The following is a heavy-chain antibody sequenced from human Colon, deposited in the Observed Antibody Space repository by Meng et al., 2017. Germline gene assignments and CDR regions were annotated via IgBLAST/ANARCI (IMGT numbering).Heavy chain of an antibody. Sequence: VQLQGSGPRLVRPSETLSLTCTLSGGSVSSPSYYWSWIRQTPGKGLEWIGYVYYTGSANYNPSLKSRVNVSLDTSKNQFSLNVRSVTAADTAVYYCARDYWGSLDFWGQGILVTVSS. CDR3: ARDYWGSLDF. CDR1: GGSVSSPSYY. J-gene: IGHJ4*02. D-gene: IGHD3-16*01. V-gene: IGHV4-61*01. CDR2: VYYTGSA.